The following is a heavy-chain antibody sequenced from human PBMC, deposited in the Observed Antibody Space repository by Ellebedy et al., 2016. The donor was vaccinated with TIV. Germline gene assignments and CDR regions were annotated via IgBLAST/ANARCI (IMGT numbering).Heavy chain of an antibody. D-gene: IGHD1-20*01. V-gene: IGHV3-11*03. J-gene: IGHJ4*02. Sequence: GESLKISXAASGFTLSDYYMSWIRQAPGKGLEWVSYISSSSSYTNYADSVKGRLTISRDNAKNSLYLQMNSLRAEDTAVYYCARRYNWNDLDYWGQGTLVTVSS. CDR2: ISSSSSYT. CDR3: ARRYNWNDLDY. CDR1: GFTLSDYY.